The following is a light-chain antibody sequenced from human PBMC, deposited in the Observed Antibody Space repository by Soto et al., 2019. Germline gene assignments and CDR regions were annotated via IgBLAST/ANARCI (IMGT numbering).Light chain of an antibody. J-gene: IGLJ3*02. CDR2: EGS. Sequence: QPVLTQPASVSGSPGQSITISCTGTSSDVGSYNLVSWYQQHPGKAPKLMIYEGSKRPSGVSNRFSGSKSGNTASLTISGLQAEDEADYYCCSYAGSSTFPRVFGGGTKVTVL. CDR3: CSYAGSSTFPRV. CDR1: SSDVGSYNL. V-gene: IGLV2-23*03.